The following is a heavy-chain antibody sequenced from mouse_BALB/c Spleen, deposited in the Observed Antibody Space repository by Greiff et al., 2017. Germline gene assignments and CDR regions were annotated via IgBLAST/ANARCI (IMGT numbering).Heavy chain of an antibody. CDR2: IRNKANGYTT. Sequence: EVKLMESGGGLVQPGGSLRLSCATSGFTFTDYYMSWVRQPPGKALEWLGVIRNKANGYTTEYSASVKGRFNISRDNSQSILYLQMNTLRAEDRATYYCARDGGYYAMDYWGQGTSVTVSS. J-gene: IGHJ4*01. CDR3: ARDGGYYAMDY. V-gene: IGHV7-3*02. CDR1: GFTFTDYY.